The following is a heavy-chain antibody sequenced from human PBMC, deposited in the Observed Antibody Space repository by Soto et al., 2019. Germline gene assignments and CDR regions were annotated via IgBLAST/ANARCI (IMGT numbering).Heavy chain of an antibody. V-gene: IGHV4-4*02. CDR2: IYHSGST. CDR1: GGSISSSNW. CDR3: ARDLDRVSGGLALDV. Sequence: SETLSLTCAVSGGSISSSNWWSWVRQPPGKGLEWIGEIYHSGSTNYNPSLKSRVTISVDKSKNQFSLKLSSVTAADTAVYYCARDLDRVSGGLALDVWGQGTTVTVSS. J-gene: IGHJ6*02. D-gene: IGHD6-13*01.